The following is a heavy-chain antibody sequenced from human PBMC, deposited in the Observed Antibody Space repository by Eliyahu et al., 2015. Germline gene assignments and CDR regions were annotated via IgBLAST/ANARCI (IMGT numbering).Heavy chain of an antibody. J-gene: IGHJ4*02. CDR2: FDPEDGET. D-gene: IGHD5-12*01. Sequence: LEWMGGFDPEDGETIYAQKFQGRVTMTEDTSTDTAYMELSSLRSEDTAVYYCATDLPSESGYDWGYYFDYWGQGTLVTVSS. V-gene: IGHV1-24*01. CDR3: ATDLPSESGYDWGYYFDY.